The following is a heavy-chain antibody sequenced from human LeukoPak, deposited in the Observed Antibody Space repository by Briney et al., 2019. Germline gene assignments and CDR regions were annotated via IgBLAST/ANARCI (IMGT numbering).Heavy chain of an antibody. V-gene: IGHV4-59*12. CDR1: GGSISSYY. CDR3: ARDSSSTSYYFDY. Sequence: SETQSLTCTVSGGSISSYYWSWIRQPPGKGLEWIGYIYYSGSTNYNPSLKSRVTMSVDTSKNQFSLKLSSVTAADTAVYYCARDSSSTSYYFDYWGQGTLVTVSS. D-gene: IGHD6-6*01. CDR2: IYYSGST. J-gene: IGHJ4*02.